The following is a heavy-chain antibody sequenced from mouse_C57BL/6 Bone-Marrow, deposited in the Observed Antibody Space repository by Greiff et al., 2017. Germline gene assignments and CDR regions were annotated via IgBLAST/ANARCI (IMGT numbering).Heavy chain of an antibody. CDR3: ASDYGNYVPWWYFDV. Sequence: VQLQQSGAELVKPGASVKISCKASGYAFSSYWMNWVKQRPGKGLEWIGQIYPGDGDTNYNGKFKGKATLTADKSSSTAYMQLSSLTSEDSAVYFCASDYGNYVPWWYFDVWGTGTTVTVSS. CDR2: IYPGDGDT. D-gene: IGHD2-1*01. CDR1: GYAFSSYW. J-gene: IGHJ1*03. V-gene: IGHV1-80*01.